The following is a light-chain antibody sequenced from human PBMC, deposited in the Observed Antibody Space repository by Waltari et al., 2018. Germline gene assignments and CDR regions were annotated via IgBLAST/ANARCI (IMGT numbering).Light chain of an antibody. Sequence: TQSPGTLSLSPGERATLSCRASQSVSNNYLAWYQQKPGQAPRLRIFGASSRATGIPDRFSGSASGTDFTLTISRLEPEDFAVYYCQQYSTSPRYTFGQGTKLEIK. CDR2: GAS. J-gene: IGKJ2*01. CDR3: QQYSTSPRYT. CDR1: QSVSNNY. V-gene: IGKV3-20*01.